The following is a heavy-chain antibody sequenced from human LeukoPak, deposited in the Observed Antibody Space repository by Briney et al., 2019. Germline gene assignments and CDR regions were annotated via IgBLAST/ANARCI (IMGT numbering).Heavy chain of an antibody. J-gene: IGHJ6*02. CDR1: GFTFDDYT. CDR3: AKDILRYYGSGNRLYGMDV. D-gene: IGHD3-10*01. V-gene: IGHV3-43*01. Sequence: PGGSLRLSCAASGFTFDDYTMHWVRQAPGKGLEWVSLISWDGGSTYYADSVKGRFTISRDNSKNSLYLQMNSLRTEDTALYYCAKDILRYYGSGNRLYGMDVWGQGTTATVSS. CDR2: ISWDGGST.